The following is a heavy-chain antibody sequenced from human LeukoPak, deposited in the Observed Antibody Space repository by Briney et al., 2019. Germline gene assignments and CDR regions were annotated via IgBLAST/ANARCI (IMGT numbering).Heavy chain of an antibody. V-gene: IGHV4-39*07. CDR1: GGSISSSSYY. CDR3: ARVVYRGENWFDP. D-gene: IGHD3-10*01. CDR2: IYYSGST. Sequence: PSETLSLTCTVSGGSISSSSYYWGWIRQPPGKGLEWIGSIYYSGSTYYNPSLKSRVTISVDTSKNQCSLKLTSVTAADTAVYYCARVVYRGENWFDPWGPGTLVTVSS. J-gene: IGHJ5*02.